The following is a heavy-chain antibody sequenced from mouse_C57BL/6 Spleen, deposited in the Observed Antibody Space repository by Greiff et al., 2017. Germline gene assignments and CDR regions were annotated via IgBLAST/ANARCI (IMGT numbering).Heavy chain of an antibody. CDR1: GYAFSSYW. CDR2: IYPGDGDT. CDR3: APYYSNSGYFDV. J-gene: IGHJ1*03. D-gene: IGHD2-5*01. Sequence: VQLQQSGAELVKPGASVKISCKASGYAFSSYWMNWVKQRPGKGLEWIGQIYPGDGDTNYNGKFKGKATLTADKSSSTAYMQLSSLTTEDSAVYFCAPYYSNSGYFDVWGTGTTVTVSS. V-gene: IGHV1-80*01.